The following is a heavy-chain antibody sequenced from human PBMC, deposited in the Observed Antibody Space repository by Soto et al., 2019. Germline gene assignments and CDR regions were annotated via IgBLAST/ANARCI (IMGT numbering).Heavy chain of an antibody. CDR3: ARDRGSDSDAVDI. V-gene: IGHV3-33*08. CDR1: GFSFSDYG. CDR2: IYYDGSNE. J-gene: IGHJ3*02. Sequence: QVQLVESGGGVVQPGRSLRLSCAASGFSFSDYGMHWVRQAPGKGLEWVALIYYDGSNEHYADSVQGRFTISRDNSKNKLYLQMNSLRAEDTAVYYCARDRGSDSDAVDIWGQGTVVAVSS. D-gene: IGHD1-26*01.